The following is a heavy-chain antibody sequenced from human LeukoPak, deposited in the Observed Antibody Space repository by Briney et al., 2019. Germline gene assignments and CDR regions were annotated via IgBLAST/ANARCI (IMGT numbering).Heavy chain of an antibody. CDR3: AAGGDGMATILADS. D-gene: IGHD5-24*01. Sequence: SETLSLTCXVSGGSISGXXXXXXRQPPXXXXXXXGYISXSXNXNYTPXXXXXXXXSLHTSKNQISLKLSSVTAADTAVYYCAAGGDGMATILADSWGQGTLVTVSS. V-gene: IGHV4-4*09. J-gene: IGHJ4*02. CDR2: ISXSXNX. CDR1: GGSISGXX.